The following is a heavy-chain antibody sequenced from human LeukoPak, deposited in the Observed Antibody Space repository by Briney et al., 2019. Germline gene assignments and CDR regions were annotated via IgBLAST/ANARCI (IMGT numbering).Heavy chain of an antibody. V-gene: IGHV3-7*01. J-gene: IGHJ4*02. CDR3: ARIGYSSSSTDY. Sequence: GGSLRLSRAASGFTFSNYWMSWVRQAPGKGLEWVANIKQDGSQKYYVDSMKGRFTISRDNAKNSLYLQINSLRAEDTAVYYCARIGYSSSSTDYWGQGTLVTVSS. CDR2: IKQDGSQK. D-gene: IGHD6-6*01. CDR1: GFTFSNYW.